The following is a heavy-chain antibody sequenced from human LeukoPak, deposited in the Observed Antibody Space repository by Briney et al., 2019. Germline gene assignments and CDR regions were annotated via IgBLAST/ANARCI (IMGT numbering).Heavy chain of an antibody. J-gene: IGHJ6*02. D-gene: IGHD3-22*01. V-gene: IGHV4-39*07. Sequence: KPSETLSLTCTVSGGSISSSSYYWGWIRQPPGKGLEWIGSIYYSGSTYYNPSLKSRVTISVDTSKNQFSLKLSSVTAADTAVYYCARSGDYYDRWYYGMDVWGQGTTVTVSS. CDR1: GGSISSSSYY. CDR3: ARSGDYYDRWYYGMDV. CDR2: IYYSGST.